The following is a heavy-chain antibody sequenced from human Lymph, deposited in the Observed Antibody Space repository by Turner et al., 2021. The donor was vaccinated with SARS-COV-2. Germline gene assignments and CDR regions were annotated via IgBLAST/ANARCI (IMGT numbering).Heavy chain of an antibody. Sequence: QVQLVESGGGVVQSGRSLRLSCAASGFTFSSYAMHWGRQAPGKGLEWVALISYDGSNKYYADSVKGRFTISRDNSKNTLYLQMNSLRAEDTAVYYCAREMGAGSDYWGQGTLVTVSS. CDR2: ISYDGSNK. J-gene: IGHJ4*02. CDR3: AREMGAGSDY. V-gene: IGHV3-30*04. D-gene: IGHD3-10*01. CDR1: GFTFSSYA.